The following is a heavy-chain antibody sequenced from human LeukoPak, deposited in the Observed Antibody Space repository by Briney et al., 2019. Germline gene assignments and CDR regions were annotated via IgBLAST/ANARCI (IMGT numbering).Heavy chain of an antibody. V-gene: IGHV3-7*01. CDR3: ARRPEEQLVRSHWFDP. CDR1: GFTFSSYW. CDR2: IKQDGSEK. J-gene: IGHJ5*02. D-gene: IGHD6-6*01. Sequence: GGSLRLSCAASGFTFSSYWMSWVRQAPGKGLEWVANIKQDGSEKYYVDSVKGRFTISRDNAKNSLYLQMNSLRAEDTAVYYCARRPEEQLVRSHWFDPWGQGTLVTVSS.